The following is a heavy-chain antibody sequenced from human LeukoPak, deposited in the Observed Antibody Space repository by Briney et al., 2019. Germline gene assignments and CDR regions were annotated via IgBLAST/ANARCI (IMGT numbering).Heavy chain of an antibody. V-gene: IGHV4-39*01. CDR2: IYYSGST. D-gene: IGHD6-6*01. Sequence: SETLSLTCTVSGGSISSSSYYWGWIRQPPGKGLEWIGSIYYSGSTYYNPSLKSRVTISVDTSKNQFSLKLSSVTAADTAVYYCASLYSSSSVSGWGQGTLVTVSS. CDR3: ASLYSSSSVSG. J-gene: IGHJ4*02. CDR1: GGSISSSSYY.